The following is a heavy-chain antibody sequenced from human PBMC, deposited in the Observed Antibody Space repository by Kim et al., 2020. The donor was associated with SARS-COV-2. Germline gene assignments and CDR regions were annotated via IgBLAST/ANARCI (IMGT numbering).Heavy chain of an antibody. J-gene: IGHJ4*02. D-gene: IGHD6-19*01. V-gene: IGHV1-2*06. CDR2: INPNSGGT. Sequence: ASVKVSCKASGYTFTGYYMHWVRQAPGQGLEWMGRINPNSGGTNYAQKFQGRVTMTRDTSISTAYMELSRLRSDDTAVYYCARSTRDSSGFPVFDYWGQGTLVTVSS. CDR3: ARSTRDSSGFPVFDY. CDR1: GYTFTGYY.